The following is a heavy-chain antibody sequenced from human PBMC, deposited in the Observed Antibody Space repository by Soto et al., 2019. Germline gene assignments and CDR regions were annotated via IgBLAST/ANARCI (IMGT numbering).Heavy chain of an antibody. CDR3: AGGDYYHSSGYYLYSYTMAV. Sequence: SETLSLTCTVSGGSISSSSYYWGWIRQPPGKGLEWIGNVYYGGSTYYNPSLKSRVTISVETSKSQFSLKLSSVTAADTAVYYCAGGDYYHSSGYYLYSYTMAVWGQGTTVTVSS. V-gene: IGHV4-39*01. CDR1: GGSISSSSYY. J-gene: IGHJ6*02. D-gene: IGHD3-22*01. CDR2: VYYGGST.